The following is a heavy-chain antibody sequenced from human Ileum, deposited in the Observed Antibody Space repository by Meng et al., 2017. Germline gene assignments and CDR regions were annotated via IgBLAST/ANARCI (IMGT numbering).Heavy chain of an antibody. CDR3: ARHGGYSQDF. CDR1: SGLITGKIA. D-gene: IGHD4-23*01. Sequence: APGRLWPCGPLSLTCAVPSGLITGKIAGGCSRQPPGKGLEWIGKISHSGSAYFNPPLKSRFTISVDKSKSQFSLMLTSETAADTAIYYCARHGGYSQDFWGQGTLVTVSS. V-gene: IGHV4-4*02. CDR2: ISHSGSA. J-gene: IGHJ4*02.